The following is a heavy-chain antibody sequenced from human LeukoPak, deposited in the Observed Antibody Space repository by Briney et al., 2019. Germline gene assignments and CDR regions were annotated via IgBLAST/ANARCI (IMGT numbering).Heavy chain of an antibody. Sequence: ASVKVSCKASGYTFTSYGISWVRQAPGQGLEWMGWISAYNGNTNYAQKLQGRVTMTTDTSTSTAYMELRSLRSDDTAVYYCARDYYGSGSYYKSPHIDYWGQGTLVTVSS. CDR2: ISAYNGNT. CDR3: ARDYYGSGSYYKSPHIDY. J-gene: IGHJ4*02. V-gene: IGHV1-18*01. CDR1: GYTFTSYG. D-gene: IGHD3-10*01.